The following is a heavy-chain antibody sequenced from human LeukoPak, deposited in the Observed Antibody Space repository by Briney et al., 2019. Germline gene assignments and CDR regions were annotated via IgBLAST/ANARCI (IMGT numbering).Heavy chain of an antibody. CDR2: IYYSGST. D-gene: IGHD2-2*01. V-gene: IGHV4-61*01. J-gene: IGHJ4*02. Sequence: SETLSLTCTVSGGSVSSGSYYWSWIRQPPGKGLEWIGYIYYSGSTNYNPSLKSRVTISVDTSKNQFSLKLSSVTAADTAVYYCARGPTIGYCSSTSCPYYFDYWGQGTLVTVSS. CDR1: GGSVSSGSYY. CDR3: ARGPTIGYCSSTSCPYYFDY.